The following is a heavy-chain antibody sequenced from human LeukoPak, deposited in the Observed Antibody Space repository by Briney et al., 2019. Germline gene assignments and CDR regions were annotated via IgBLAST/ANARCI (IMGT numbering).Heavy chain of an antibody. D-gene: IGHD2-2*01. V-gene: IGHV4-34*01. Sequence: SETLSLTSAFYGGSFINYYWSWIRQPPRKGLEWIGEINHSGSTNYNPSIQSRVSISVATSKNQFSLTVNSVTAADTAVYYCARGRKYCGRTSCYQDYFDYWGKGTLVTVSS. J-gene: IGHJ4*02. CDR3: ARGRKYCGRTSCYQDYFDY. CDR1: GGSFINYY. CDR2: INHSGST.